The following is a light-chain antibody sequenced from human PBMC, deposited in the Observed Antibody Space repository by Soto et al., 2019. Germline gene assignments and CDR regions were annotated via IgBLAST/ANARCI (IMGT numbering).Light chain of an antibody. CDR1: QSVRGNY. CDR2: GAS. CDR3: QQYGSSPWT. J-gene: IGKJ1*01. V-gene: IGKV3-20*01. Sequence: EIVLTQSPGTLSLSPGERATLSCRASQSVRGNYLAWHQQKPGQAPRLLIYGASSRATGIPDRFSGSGSGTDFTLTISRLEPEDFAVYYSQQYGSSPWTFGQGTKVEIK.